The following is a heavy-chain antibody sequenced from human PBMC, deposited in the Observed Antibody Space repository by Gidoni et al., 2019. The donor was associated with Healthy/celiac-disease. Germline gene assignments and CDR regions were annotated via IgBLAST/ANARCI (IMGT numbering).Heavy chain of an antibody. CDR1: GLPFSSHG. D-gene: IGHD1-1*01. Sequence: QVQPVAPGGAVVQPGWCVRLSCASSGLPFSSHGRHWFRQAPGKGLEWVAVKWEEGSNKYYADSVKGRFTISRENSKNALYMQMSSLRAEDTAVYYCARDLLRYNWNDDPWYYYYGMDVWGQGTTVTVSS. CDR2: KWEEGSNK. V-gene: IGHV3-33*01. J-gene: IGHJ6*02. CDR3: ARDLLRYNWNDDPWYYYYGMDV.